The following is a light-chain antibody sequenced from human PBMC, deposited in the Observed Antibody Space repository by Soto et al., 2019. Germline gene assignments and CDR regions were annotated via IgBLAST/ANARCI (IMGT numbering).Light chain of an antibody. V-gene: IGKV1-39*01. CDR3: HHYGSSLIT. Sequence: IRKSHSPSSLSASVGDRVTITCRASQSVSSYLAWYQQKPGQAPTLLIYAASRRATGVPARFSGSGSGTDFTLTISRLEPEDSAVYYCHHYGSSLITFGQGTRLEIK. J-gene: IGKJ5*01. CDR1: QSVSSY. CDR2: AAS.